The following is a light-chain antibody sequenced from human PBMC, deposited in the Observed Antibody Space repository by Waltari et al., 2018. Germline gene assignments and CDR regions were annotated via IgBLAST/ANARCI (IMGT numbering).Light chain of an antibody. CDR2: WAS. V-gene: IGKV4-1*01. Sequence: DIVMTQSPDSLAVSLGERATVNRKSSQSVLYSPNNKNYLAWYQQKPGQPPKLLIYWASTRESGVPDRFSGSGSGTDFTLTISSLQAEDVAVYYCQQYANTPRTFGQGTTVEIK. J-gene: IGKJ1*01. CDR1: QSVLYSPNNKNY. CDR3: QQYANTPRT.